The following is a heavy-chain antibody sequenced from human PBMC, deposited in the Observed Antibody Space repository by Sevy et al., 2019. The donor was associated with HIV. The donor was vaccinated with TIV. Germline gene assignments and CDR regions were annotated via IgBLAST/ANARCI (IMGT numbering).Heavy chain of an antibody. V-gene: IGHV4-59*01. Sequence: SETLSLTCIVSDASITTNYWSWIRQAPGKGLEWIGYFFHSGSTNYNRSLRSRVTISGETSKNEFSLRLTSVTAADTAIYYCARSRAYPRDSDDGFANWGQGTMVTVSS. CDR3: ARSRAYPRDSDDGFAN. CDR2: FFHSGST. CDR1: DASITTNY. J-gene: IGHJ3*02. D-gene: IGHD2-21*01.